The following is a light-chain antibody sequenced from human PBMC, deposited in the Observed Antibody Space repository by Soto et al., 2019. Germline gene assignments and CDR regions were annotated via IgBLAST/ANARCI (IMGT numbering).Light chain of an antibody. CDR2: EVS. CDR1: SSDVGTYNY. CDR3: SAYAASPTF. V-gene: IGLV2-8*01. J-gene: IGLJ2*01. Sequence: QSALTQPPSASGSPGQSVTISCTGTSSDVGTYNYVSWYQQHPGKAPKLMIYEVSKRPSGVPDRFSGSKSGNTASLTFSGLQAEDEADYSCSAYAASPTFFGGGTKLTAL.